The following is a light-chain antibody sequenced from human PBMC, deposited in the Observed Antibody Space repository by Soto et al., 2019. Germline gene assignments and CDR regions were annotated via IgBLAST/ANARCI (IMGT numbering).Light chain of an antibody. J-gene: IGKJ2*01. CDR3: QQGHDWPLT. Sequence: EIVMTQSPATLSVSPGERATLSCGASQSISGELAWYQQRPGQPPRLLIYGVSTRATGVPDRFSGSGSGSDFTLTISGLQSEDFAVYYCQQGHDWPLTFGQGTRLDI. CDR1: QSISGE. V-gene: IGKV3-15*01. CDR2: GVS.